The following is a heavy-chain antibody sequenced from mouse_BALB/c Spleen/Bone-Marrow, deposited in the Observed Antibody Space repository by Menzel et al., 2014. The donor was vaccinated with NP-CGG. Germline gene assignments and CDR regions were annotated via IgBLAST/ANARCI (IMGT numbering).Heavy chain of an antibody. Sequence: QVQLQQSGAELVRPGTSVKVSCKASGYAFTNYLIEWVKQRPGQGLEWIGVINPGSGGTNYNEKFKGKATITADTSSNTAYLQLSSLTSEDTAVYYCATLTGTFDYWGQGTTLTVSS. V-gene: IGHV1-54*02. D-gene: IGHD4-1*01. CDR3: ATLTGTFDY. CDR1: GYAFTNYL. CDR2: INPGSGGT. J-gene: IGHJ2*01.